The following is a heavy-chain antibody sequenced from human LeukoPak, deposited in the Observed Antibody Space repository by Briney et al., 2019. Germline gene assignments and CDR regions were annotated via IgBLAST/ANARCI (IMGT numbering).Heavy chain of an antibody. CDR2: IDPSDSYT. CDR3: ARQDGSGSYYNGDY. CDR1: GYSFTSYW. V-gene: IGHV5-10-1*01. Sequence: GESLKISCKGSGYSFTSYWISGVRQMPGKGLEWMARIDPSDSYTNYSPSFQGHVTISADKSISTAYLQWSSLKASDTAMYYCARQDGSGSYYNGDYWGQGNLVTVSS. J-gene: IGHJ4*02. D-gene: IGHD3-10*01.